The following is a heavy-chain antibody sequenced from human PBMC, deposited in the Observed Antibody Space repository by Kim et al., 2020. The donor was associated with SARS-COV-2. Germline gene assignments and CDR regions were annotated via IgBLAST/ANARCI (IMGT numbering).Heavy chain of an antibody. CDR1: GFTFSSYA. Sequence: GGSLRLSCAASGFTFSSYAMHWVRQAPGKGLEWVAVISYDGSNKYYADSVKGRFTISRDNSKNTLYLQMNSLRAEDTAVYYCARAAMVRGGAFDYWGQGTLVTVSS. D-gene: IGHD3-10*01. J-gene: IGHJ4*02. CDR3: ARAAMVRGGAFDY. V-gene: IGHV3-30-3*01. CDR2: ISYDGSNK.